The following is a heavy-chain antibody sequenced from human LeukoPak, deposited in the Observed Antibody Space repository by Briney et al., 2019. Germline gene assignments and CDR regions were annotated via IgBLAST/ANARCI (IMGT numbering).Heavy chain of an antibody. J-gene: IGHJ4*02. CDR1: GYTFTSYG. Sequence: ASVKVSCKASGYTFTSYGISWVRQAPGQGLEWMGWISAYNGNTNYAQKLQGRVTMTTDTSTSTAYVELRSLRSDDTAVYYCARAHHVTIFGVVIIEYYFDYWGQGTLVTVSS. CDR3: ARAHHVTIFGVVIIEYYFDY. D-gene: IGHD3-3*01. CDR2: ISAYNGNT. V-gene: IGHV1-18*01.